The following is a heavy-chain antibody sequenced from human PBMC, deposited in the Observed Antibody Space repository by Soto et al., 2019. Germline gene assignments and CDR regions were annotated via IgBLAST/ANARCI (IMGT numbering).Heavy chain of an antibody. CDR2: IYYSGST. CDR1: GGSISSGDYY. Sequence: PSETLSLTCTVSGGSISSGDYYWSWIRQHPGRGLEWIGYIYYSGSTYYNPSLKSRVTISVDTSKNQFSLKLSSVTAADTAVYYCARVSRSYCGGDCYSRSFDYWGQGTLVTVSS. V-gene: IGHV4-61*08. D-gene: IGHD2-21*02. J-gene: IGHJ4*02. CDR3: ARVSRSYCGGDCYSRSFDY.